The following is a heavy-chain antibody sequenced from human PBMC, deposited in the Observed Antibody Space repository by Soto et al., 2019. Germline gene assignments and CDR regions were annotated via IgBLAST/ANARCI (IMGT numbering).Heavy chain of an antibody. CDR3: ARHPQVPYLPQGLDY. J-gene: IGHJ4*02. CDR1: GGSINNYY. V-gene: IGHV4-59*08. CDR2: IFSTGTT. D-gene: IGHD3-10*01. Sequence: PSETLSLTCTVSGGSINNYYWSWIRQPPGKGLEWITYIFSTGTTSYNPSLKSRVSASVDTSKNQVYLHLNSVTAADTAVYYCARHPQVPYLPQGLDYWGRGTLVTV.